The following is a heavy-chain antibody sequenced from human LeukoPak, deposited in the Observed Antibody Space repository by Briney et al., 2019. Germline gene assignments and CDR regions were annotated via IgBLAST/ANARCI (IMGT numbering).Heavy chain of an antibody. CDR3: ARDEYCSSTSCYVG. CDR1: GGTFSSYA. Sequence: SVTVSCKASGGTFSSYAISWVRQAPGQGLDLMGGIIPIFGTANYAQKFQGRVTITAEESKSTAYMELSSLRSEDTAVYYCARDEYCSSTSCYVGWGQGTLVTVSS. D-gene: IGHD2-2*01. J-gene: IGHJ4*02. V-gene: IGHV1-69*13. CDR2: IIPIFGTA.